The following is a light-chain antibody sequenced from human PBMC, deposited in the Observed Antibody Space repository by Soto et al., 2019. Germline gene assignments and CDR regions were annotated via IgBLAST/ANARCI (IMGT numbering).Light chain of an antibody. J-gene: IGKJ4*01. CDR1: ESFLYRSNNQNY. CDR2: WAS. Sequence: DISRTQSPDSLAVSLGERATINGKSSESFLYRSNNQNYLAWYQQKPGHPPNLLIYWASTREFGVPDRFSASGSGTDFTLTISSLQAEDVAVYYCQQYYNSPPTFGGGTKVDIK. V-gene: IGKV4-1*01. CDR3: QQYYNSPPT.